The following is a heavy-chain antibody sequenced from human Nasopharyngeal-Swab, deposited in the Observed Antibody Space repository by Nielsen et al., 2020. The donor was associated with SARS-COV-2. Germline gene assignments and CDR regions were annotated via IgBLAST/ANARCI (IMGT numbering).Heavy chain of an antibody. D-gene: IGHD5-18*01. Sequence: ASVKVSCKVSGYTLTESSIHWVRQAPGKGLEWMGGFDPGEGETIYAQKFQGRVTVTEDTSTDTAYMELSRLRSEDTALYYCTMYNYGYTYFGYWGQGTLVTVSS. CDR3: TMYNYGYTYFGY. CDR1: GYTLTESS. CDR2: FDPGEGET. V-gene: IGHV1-24*01. J-gene: IGHJ4*02.